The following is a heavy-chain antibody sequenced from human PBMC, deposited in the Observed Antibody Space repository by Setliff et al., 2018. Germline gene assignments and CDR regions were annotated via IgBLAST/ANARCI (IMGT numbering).Heavy chain of an antibody. Sequence: LSETLSLTCDVSGISITSGHYWGWIRQPPGKGLEWIATIYHRGRTYYNPSLDSRVTISLDASKNQYSLRLRSVTAADTAVYYCASPRRDDLDTPFDAFDLWGQGTKVTVSS. J-gene: IGHJ3*01. CDR1: GISITSGHY. CDR2: IYHRGRT. D-gene: IGHD1-1*01. CDR3: ASPRRDDLDTPFDAFDL. V-gene: IGHV4-38-2*01.